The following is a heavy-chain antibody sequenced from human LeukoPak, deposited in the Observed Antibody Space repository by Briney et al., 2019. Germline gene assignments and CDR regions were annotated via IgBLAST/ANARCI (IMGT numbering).Heavy chain of an antibody. D-gene: IGHD2-15*01. Sequence: GGPLRLSCAAFGFTFSSYGMVGVPEPPGKGLEYVSVINTDGGSTYHANSVKGRFTISRDNSKSTLYLQMGSLRAEDMAVYFCARRIGYCSGGTCYFDYWGQGTLVTVSS. CDR3: ARRIGYCSGGTCYFDY. V-gene: IGHV3-64*01. CDR1: GFTFSSYG. CDR2: INTDGGST. J-gene: IGHJ4*02.